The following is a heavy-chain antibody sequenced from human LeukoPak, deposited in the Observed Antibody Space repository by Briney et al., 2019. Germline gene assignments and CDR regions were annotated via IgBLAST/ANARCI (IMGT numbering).Heavy chain of an antibody. CDR1: GDSISSNY. CDR3: ARGGEEYQLLLGYYYYYMDV. CDR2: IYTSGST. Sequence: SETLSLTCTVSGDSISSNYWSWIRQSAGKGLEWIGRIYTSGSTNYNPSLKSRVTISVDTSKNQFSLKLSSVTAADTAVYYCARGGEEYQLLLGYYYYYMDVWGKGTTVTVSS. D-gene: IGHD2-2*01. J-gene: IGHJ6*03. V-gene: IGHV4-4*07.